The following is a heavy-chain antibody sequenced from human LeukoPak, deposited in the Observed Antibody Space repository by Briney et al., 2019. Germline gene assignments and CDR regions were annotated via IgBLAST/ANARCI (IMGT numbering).Heavy chain of an antibody. CDR3: AGLLGYCSSTGCYGPERDFDY. D-gene: IGHD2-2*01. CDR1: GFTFSSYA. V-gene: IGHV3-23*01. J-gene: IGHJ4*02. Sequence: GGSLRLSCAASGFTFSSYAMSWVRQAPGKGLEWVSAISGSGGSTYYADSVKGRFTISRDNSKNTLYLQMNSLRAADTAVYYCAGLLGYCSSTGCYGPERDFDYWGQGTLVTVSS. CDR2: ISGSGGST.